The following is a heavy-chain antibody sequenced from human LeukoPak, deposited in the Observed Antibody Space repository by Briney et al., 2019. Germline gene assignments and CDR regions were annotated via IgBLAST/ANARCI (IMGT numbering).Heavy chain of an antibody. V-gene: IGHV3-20*04. J-gene: IGHJ6*03. CDR3: ARGYNYYMDV. D-gene: IGHD5-12*01. CDR2: IYWNGGST. CDR1: GFTFDDYG. Sequence: GGSLRLSCAASGFTFDDYGMSWVRQAPGKGLEWVSGIYWNGGSTGYADSVKGRFTISRDNAKNPLHLQMNSLRVEDTALYYCARGYNYYMDVWGKGTTVTVSS.